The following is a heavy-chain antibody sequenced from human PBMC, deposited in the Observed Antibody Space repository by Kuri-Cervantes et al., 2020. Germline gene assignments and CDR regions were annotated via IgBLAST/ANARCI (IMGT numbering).Heavy chain of an antibody. CDR2: INPNSGGT. Sequence: ASVKVSCKASGYTFSGYYMHWLRQAPGQGLEWMAWINPNSGGTNYAQKFQGWVTMTRDTSISTAYMELSRLTSDDTAVYYCARGGPAGDCSGGNCYHSSYYYYMDVWGKGTTVTVSS. J-gene: IGHJ6*03. CDR3: ARGGPAGDCSGGNCYHSSYYYYMDV. CDR1: GYTFSGYY. V-gene: IGHV1-2*04. D-gene: IGHD2-15*01.